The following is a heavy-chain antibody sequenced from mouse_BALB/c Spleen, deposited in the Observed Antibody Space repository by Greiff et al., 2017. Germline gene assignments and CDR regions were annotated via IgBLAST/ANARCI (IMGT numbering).Heavy chain of an antibody. J-gene: IGHJ3*01. CDR3: ARDRGDLAWFAY. CDR1: GFTFSDYY. Sequence: EVKLVESGGGLVKPGGSLKLSCAASGFTFSDYYMYWVRQTPEKRLEWVATISDGGSYTYYPDSVKGRFTISRDNAKNNLYLQMSSLKSEDTAMYYCARDRGDLAWFAYWGQGTLVTVSA. V-gene: IGHV5-4*02. CDR2: ISDGGSYT.